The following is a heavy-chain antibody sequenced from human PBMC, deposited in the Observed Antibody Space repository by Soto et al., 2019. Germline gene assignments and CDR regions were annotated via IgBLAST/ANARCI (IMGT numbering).Heavy chain of an antibody. D-gene: IGHD3-10*01. Sequence: SVKVSCKASGDTFSFYTINWVRQAPGLGLEWMGRVNPIVSMSNYAQKFQGRVTITADKSTNTAYMQLSSLRSEDTAIYYCAASYGSGYRAFDSWGQGTLVTVSS. V-gene: IGHV1-69*02. CDR3: AASYGSGYRAFDS. CDR1: GDTFSFYT. J-gene: IGHJ4*01. CDR2: VNPIVSMS.